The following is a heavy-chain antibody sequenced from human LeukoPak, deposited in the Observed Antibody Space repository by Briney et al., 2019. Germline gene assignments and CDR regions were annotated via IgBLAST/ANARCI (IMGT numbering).Heavy chain of an antibody. J-gene: IGHJ3*02. Sequence: SQTLSLTCAISGDSFFSNSSWNWIRQSPSRGLEWLGRTYYRSKWYNDYVVSVKSRITINPDTAKNQFSLQLSSVTPEDTAVYYCVRGGQGDGHSADKAFDIWGQGTMVTVS. CDR1: GDSFFSNSS. V-gene: IGHV6-1*01. CDR3: VRGGQGDGHSADKAFDI. CDR2: TYYRSKWYN. D-gene: IGHD5-18*01.